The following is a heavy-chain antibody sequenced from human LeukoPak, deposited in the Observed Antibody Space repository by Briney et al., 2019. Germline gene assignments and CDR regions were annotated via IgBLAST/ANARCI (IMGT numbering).Heavy chain of an antibody. Sequence: ASVKVSCKASGYTFTSYGISWVQQAPGQGLEWMGWISAYNGNTNYAQKLQGRVTMTTDTSTSTAYMELRSLRSYDTAVYYCARDVFGVSRRWLQSPFDYWGQGTLVTVSS. CDR1: GYTFTSYG. J-gene: IGHJ4*02. V-gene: IGHV1-18*01. CDR2: ISAYNGNT. D-gene: IGHD5-24*01. CDR3: ARDVFGVSRRWLQSPFDY.